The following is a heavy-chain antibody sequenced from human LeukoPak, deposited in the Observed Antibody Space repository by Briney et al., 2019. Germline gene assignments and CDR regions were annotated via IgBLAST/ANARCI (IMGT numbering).Heavy chain of an antibody. CDR2: FDPEDGET. V-gene: IGHV1-24*01. CDR1: GYTLTELS. Sequence: AASVKVSCKVSGYTLTELSMHWVRQAPGKGLEWMGGFDPEDGETIYAQKFQGRVTMTEDTSTDTAYMELRSLRSDDTAVYYCARDRSGRKSPDNWFDPWGQGTLVTVSS. D-gene: IGHD3-3*01. CDR3: ARDRSGRKSPDNWFDP. J-gene: IGHJ5*02.